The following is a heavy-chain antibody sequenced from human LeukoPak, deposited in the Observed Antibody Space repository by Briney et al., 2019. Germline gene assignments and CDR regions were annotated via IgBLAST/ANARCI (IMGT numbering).Heavy chain of an antibody. CDR2: ISVRSNYI. CDR1: GYTLSSYS. CDR3: VRLRRNSDTSGFYYYYDF. V-gene: IGHV3-21*01. J-gene: IGHJ4*02. Sequence: GGSLRLSCVASGYTLSSYSIICVRHAPGKGLEWVSSISVRSNYIYYADSVRGRFSISRDDARDSLYLQMNSLRAEDTAVYFCVRLRRNSDTSGFYYYYDFWGQGTLVTVSS. D-gene: IGHD3-22*01.